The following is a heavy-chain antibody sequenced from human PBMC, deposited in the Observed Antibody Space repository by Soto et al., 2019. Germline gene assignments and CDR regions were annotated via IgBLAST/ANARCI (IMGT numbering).Heavy chain of an antibody. V-gene: IGHV4-61*01. D-gene: IGHD6-6*01. Sequence: QVQLQESGPGLVKPSETLALNCTVSGDSISTGNSISSYFWSWIRQPPGKGLERIGYIYYTGSTNYNPSLKSRVTITLDTSKNQYFPRLTSVTAADTAVYYCARRVRGGSEYFDYWGQGTLVTVSS. CDR1: GDSISTGNSISSYF. CDR2: IYYTGST. J-gene: IGHJ4*02. CDR3: ARRVRGGSEYFDY.